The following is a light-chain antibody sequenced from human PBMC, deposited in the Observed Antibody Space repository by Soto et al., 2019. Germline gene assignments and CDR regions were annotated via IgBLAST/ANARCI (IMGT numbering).Light chain of an antibody. J-gene: IGKJ4*01. CDR1: ESVSSTY. CDR2: GAS. Sequence: EIVLTQSPGTLALSPGEGAALSCKASESVSSTYLAWYQQKPGQPPRLLIYGASSRATGIPDRFSGSGSGTDFTLTISRLEPEDFAVYYCQQYGSSPRLTFGGGTKVDIK. V-gene: IGKV3-20*01. CDR3: QQYGSSPRLT.